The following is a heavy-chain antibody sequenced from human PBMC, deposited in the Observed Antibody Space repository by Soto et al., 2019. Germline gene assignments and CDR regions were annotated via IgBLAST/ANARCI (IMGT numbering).Heavy chain of an antibody. J-gene: IGHJ4*02. D-gene: IGHD3-22*01. CDR3: AKDYYDSSGYYPPALLFDY. CDR1: GYTFTSYS. CDR2: INAGNGNT. Sequence: VASVNGSCKASGYTFTSYSMHWVRQAPGQRLEWMGWINAGNGNTKYSQKFQGRVTITRDTSASTAYMELSSLRSEDTAVYYCAKDYYDSSGYYPPALLFDYWGQGTLVTVSS. V-gene: IGHV1-3*01.